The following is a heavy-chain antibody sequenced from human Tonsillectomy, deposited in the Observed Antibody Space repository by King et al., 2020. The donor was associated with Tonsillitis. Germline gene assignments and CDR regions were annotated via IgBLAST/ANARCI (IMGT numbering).Heavy chain of an antibody. V-gene: IGHV3-23*04. Sequence: VQLVESGGGLVQPGGSLRLSCGASGFTFTRYAMSWVRQAPGKGLEWVSGISGSGGNTYYADSVKGRFTISRDNSKNTLYLTMNSLRAEDTALYYCAKAPDYDFWSGYMYYYYMDVWGKGTTVTVSS. D-gene: IGHD3-3*01. CDR2: ISGSGGNT. J-gene: IGHJ6*03. CDR3: AKAPDYDFWSGYMYYYYMDV. CDR1: GFTFTRYA.